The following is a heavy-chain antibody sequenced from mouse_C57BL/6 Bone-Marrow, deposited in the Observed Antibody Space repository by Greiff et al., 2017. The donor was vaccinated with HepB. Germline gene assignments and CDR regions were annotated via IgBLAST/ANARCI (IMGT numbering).Heavy chain of an antibody. V-gene: IGHV1-81*01. CDR3: AREGLRRVFAY. J-gene: IGHJ3*01. CDR2: IYPRSGNT. D-gene: IGHD2-4*01. Sequence: VQRVESGAELARPGASVKLSCKASGYTFTSYGISWVKQRTGQGLEWIGEIYPRSGNTYYNEKFKGKATLTADKSSSTAYMELRSLTSEDSAVYFCAREGLRRVFAYWGQGTLVTVSA. CDR1: GYTFTSYG.